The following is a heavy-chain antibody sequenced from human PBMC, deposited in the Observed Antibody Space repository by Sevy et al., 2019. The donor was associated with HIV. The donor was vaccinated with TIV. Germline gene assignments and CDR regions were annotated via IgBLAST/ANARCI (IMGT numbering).Heavy chain of an antibody. V-gene: IGHV1-69*13. CDR2: IIPIFGTA. Sequence: ASVKVSCKASGGTFSSYAISWVRQAPGQGLEWMGGIIPIFGTANYAQKFQGRVTITADESTSTAYMELSSLRSEDTAVYYCAGDPVVPAALPTSYYYYGMDVWGQGTTVTVSS. CDR1: GGTFSSYA. J-gene: IGHJ6*02. D-gene: IGHD2-2*01. CDR3: AGDPVVPAALPTSYYYYGMDV.